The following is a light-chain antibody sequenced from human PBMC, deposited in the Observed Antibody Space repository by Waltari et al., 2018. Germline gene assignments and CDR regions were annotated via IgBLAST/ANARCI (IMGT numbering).Light chain of an antibody. Sequence: EIVLTQSPATLSLSPGERATLSCRASQSINSYLAWYQQKPGQAPRLLIYDASNRATGIPARFSGSGSGTDFTLTISSLEPEDFAVYYCQQRRDWPLSVGGGTKVEIK. CDR3: QQRRDWPLS. J-gene: IGKJ4*01. CDR1: QSINSY. CDR2: DAS. V-gene: IGKV3-11*01.